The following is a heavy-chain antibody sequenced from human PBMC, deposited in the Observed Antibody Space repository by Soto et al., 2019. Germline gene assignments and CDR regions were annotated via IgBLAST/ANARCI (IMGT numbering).Heavy chain of an antibody. Sequence: ASVKGSRKAPGYTFTSYGSSWVRQATGQGLEWMGWISAYNGNTNYAQKLQGRVTMTTDTSTSTAYMELRSLRSDDTAVYYCARECSSTSGYDYYYYGMDVWGQGTTVTVSS. V-gene: IGHV1-18*01. J-gene: IGHJ6*02. CDR1: GYTFTSYG. CDR3: ARECSSTSGYDYYYYGMDV. D-gene: IGHD2-2*01. CDR2: ISAYNGNT.